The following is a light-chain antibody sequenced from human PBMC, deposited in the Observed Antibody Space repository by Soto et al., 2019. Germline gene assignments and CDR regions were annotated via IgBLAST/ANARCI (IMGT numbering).Light chain of an antibody. CDR2: DAS. J-gene: IGKJ5*01. V-gene: IGKV3-11*01. Sequence: EVVLTQSPATLSLTPGERATLSCRASQSVSSYLAWYQQKPGQAPRLLIYDASNRATGIPARFSGSGSGTDSTLTISSLEPEDFAVYYCQQRSNWPITFGQGTRLEI. CDR1: QSVSSY. CDR3: QQRSNWPIT.